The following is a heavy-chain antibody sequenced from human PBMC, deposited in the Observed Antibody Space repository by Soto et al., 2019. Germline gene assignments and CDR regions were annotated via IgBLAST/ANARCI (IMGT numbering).Heavy chain of an antibody. V-gene: IGHV3-23*01. CDR2: ISGSGDKT. CDR3: AKILSTVTSYYYGMDA. D-gene: IGHD4-17*01. Sequence: PSGALRLSFAASGFSFSTYPMAWVRQSPGKRLAAFSSISGSGDKTYYKDSVRGRFTISRDNSRNTVDLQMNSLRPEDTAVYYCAKILSTVTSYYYGMDAWVQGTTVTVSS. CDR1: GFSFSTYP. J-gene: IGHJ6*02.